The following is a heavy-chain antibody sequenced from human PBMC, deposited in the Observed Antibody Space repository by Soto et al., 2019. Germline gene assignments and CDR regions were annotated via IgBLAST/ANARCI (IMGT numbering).Heavy chain of an antibody. V-gene: IGHV1-18*01. D-gene: IGHD1-1*01. Sequence: QVHLVQSGAEVKKPGASVKVSCKASGYTFTSYGITWVRQAPGQGLEWLGWISAHNGNTDYAQKLQGIVIVTRDTSTSTADMELRSRISDDTAVYYCARGRYGDYWGQGALVTVSS. J-gene: IGHJ4*02. CDR2: ISAHNGNT. CDR3: ARGRYGDY. CDR1: GYTFTSYG.